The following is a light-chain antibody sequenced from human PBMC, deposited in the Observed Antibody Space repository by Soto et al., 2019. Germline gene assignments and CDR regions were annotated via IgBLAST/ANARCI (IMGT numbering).Light chain of an antibody. CDR1: QSVRSK. V-gene: IGKV3-15*01. CDR3: QQYNNWLYT. Sequence: EIVMTQSTATLSVSPGERATLSCRASQSVRSKLAWYQQKPGQAPRLLIYGASTRATGIPARFSGSGSGTEFTLAISSLQSEDFAVYFCQQYNNWLYTFGQGTKLEIK. J-gene: IGKJ2*01. CDR2: GAS.